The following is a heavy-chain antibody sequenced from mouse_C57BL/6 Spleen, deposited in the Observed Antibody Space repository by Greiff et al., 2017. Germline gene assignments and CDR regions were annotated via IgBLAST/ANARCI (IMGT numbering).Heavy chain of an antibody. CDR2: ISSGSSTI. Sequence: EVNVVESGGGLVKPGGSLKLSCAASGFTFSDYGMHWVRQAPEKGLEWVAYISSGSSTIYYADTVKGRFTISRDNAKNTLFLQMTSLRSEDTAMYYCAKAVVAQGYFDYWGQGTTLTVSS. D-gene: IGHD1-1*01. CDR3: AKAVVAQGYFDY. V-gene: IGHV5-17*01. J-gene: IGHJ2*01. CDR1: GFTFSDYG.